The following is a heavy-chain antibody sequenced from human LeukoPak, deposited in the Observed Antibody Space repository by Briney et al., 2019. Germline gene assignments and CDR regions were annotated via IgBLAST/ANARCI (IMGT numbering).Heavy chain of an antibody. CDR1: GYTFTSYG. CDR2: IIPIFGTA. V-gene: IGHV1-69*13. CDR3: ARVGMVRGITRPHPHYYYMDV. J-gene: IGHJ6*03. D-gene: IGHD3-10*01. Sequence: GASVKVSCKASGYTFTSYGISWVRQAPGQGLEWMGGIIPIFGTANYAQKFQGRVTITADESTSTAYMELSSLRSEDTAVYYCARVGMVRGITRPHPHYYYMDVWGKGTTVTISS.